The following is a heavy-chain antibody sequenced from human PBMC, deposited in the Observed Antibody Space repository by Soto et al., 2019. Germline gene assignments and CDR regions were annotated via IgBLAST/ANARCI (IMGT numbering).Heavy chain of an antibody. CDR3: ATPYYFNH. CDR1: GFMFSAYT. D-gene: IGHD3-16*01. Sequence: GGSLRLSCAASGFMFSAYTMNWVRQAPGKGLEWLSSISDDSSYIDYADSLRGRFTVSRDNARNSLYLQIDSLGVEDTAVYYCATPYYFNHWGPGTLVTVS. V-gene: IGHV3-21*06. J-gene: IGHJ1*01. CDR2: ISDDSSYI.